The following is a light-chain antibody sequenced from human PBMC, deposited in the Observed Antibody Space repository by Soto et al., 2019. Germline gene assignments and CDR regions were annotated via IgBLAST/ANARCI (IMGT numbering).Light chain of an antibody. Sequence: QSALTQPRSVSGSPGQSVTISCSGTASDVGTYNYVSWYQHHPGKAPKLIIYDVSERPSGVPDRLSGSKSGNTASLTIVGLHAEDEADYYCSSYAGRYTWVFSEGTKVTVL. J-gene: IGLJ3*02. CDR3: SSYAGRYTWV. V-gene: IGLV2-11*01. CDR1: ASDVGTYNY. CDR2: DVS.